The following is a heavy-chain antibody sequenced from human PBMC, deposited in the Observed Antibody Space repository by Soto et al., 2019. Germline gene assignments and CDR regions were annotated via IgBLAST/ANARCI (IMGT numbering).Heavy chain of an antibody. Sequence: ASAKVSFKASGYTFTSDDNSWVRPATGQGHEWMGAITSRKGSTSYAQKFLGRVTVTRDTSTSTVYMDLSSLRTEYTPVYYCTREAVTSVRGFDSCGQGTLVTVSS. CDR3: TREAVTSVRGFDS. CDR1: GYTFTSDD. J-gene: IGHJ4*02. D-gene: IGHD6-19*01. CDR2: ITSRKGST. V-gene: IGHV1-46*03.